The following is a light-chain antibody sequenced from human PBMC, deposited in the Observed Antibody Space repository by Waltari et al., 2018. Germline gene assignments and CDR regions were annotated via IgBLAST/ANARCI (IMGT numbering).Light chain of an antibody. J-gene: IGKJ1*01. CDR1: QGISSY. Sequence: IQMSQSPSSLSASAGDRVNITCRASQGISSYLNWYQQKPGKAPKLLIYYANSLASGVPSRFSGSGSGTEFTLTISSLQPEDFATYYCQQGDSYPRTFGQGTKVEIK. CDR2: YAN. V-gene: IGKV1-13*02. CDR3: QQGDSYPRT.